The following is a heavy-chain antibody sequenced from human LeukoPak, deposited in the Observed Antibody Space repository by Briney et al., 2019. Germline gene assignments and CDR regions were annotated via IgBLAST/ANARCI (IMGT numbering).Heavy chain of an antibody. J-gene: IGHJ4*02. V-gene: IGHV3-21*01. Sequence: GGSLRLSCAASGFIFNSYSMNWVRQAPGKGLEWVSSISSSSSYIYYADSVKGRFTISRDNAKNSLYLQTNSLRAEDTAVYYCARGGYGRGDYWGQGTLVTVSS. D-gene: IGHD5-18*01. CDR1: GFIFNSYS. CDR3: ARGGYGRGDY. CDR2: ISSSSSYI.